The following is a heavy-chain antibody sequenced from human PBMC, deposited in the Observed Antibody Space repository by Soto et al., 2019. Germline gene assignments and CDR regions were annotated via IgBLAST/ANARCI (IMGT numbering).Heavy chain of an antibody. J-gene: IGHJ6*02. D-gene: IGHD3-22*01. V-gene: IGHV1-2*04. Sequence: ASVKVSCKASGYTFTGYYMHWVRQAPGQGLEWMGWINPNSGGTNYAQKFQGWVTMTRDTSISTAYMELSRLRSDDTAVYYCAREASYDSSGYYSWSPPGSYGMDVWGQGTTVTV. CDR2: INPNSGGT. CDR3: AREASYDSSGYYSWSPPGSYGMDV. CDR1: GYTFTGYY.